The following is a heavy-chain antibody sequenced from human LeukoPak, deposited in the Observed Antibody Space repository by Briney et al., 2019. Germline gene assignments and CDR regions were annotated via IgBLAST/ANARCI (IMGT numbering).Heavy chain of an antibody. J-gene: IGHJ6*02. Sequence: ASVKVSCKASGYTFTSYGISWVRQAPGQGLEWMGWISAYNGNTNYAQKLQGRVTMTTDTSTSTAYMELRSLRSDDTAVYYCATSATVRGVIIRYYYYGMDVWGQGTTVTVSS. CDR1: GYTFTSYG. CDR2: ISAYNGNT. D-gene: IGHD3-10*01. V-gene: IGHV1-18*01. CDR3: ATSATVRGVIIRYYYYGMDV.